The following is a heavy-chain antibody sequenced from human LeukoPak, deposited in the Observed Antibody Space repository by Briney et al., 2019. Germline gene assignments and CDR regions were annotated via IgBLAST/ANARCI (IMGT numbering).Heavy chain of an antibody. V-gene: IGHV3-7*01. J-gene: IGHJ4*02. D-gene: IGHD2-15*01. Sequence: GRSLRLSCAASGFSFSAYWMTWVRQAPGTGLEWVANINPAGSETYYVDPVKGRFSISRDNAKNLVYLQMNSLRAEDTAVYHCARFGYVAAVDVWGQGTLVTVSS. CDR3: ARFGYVAAVDV. CDR1: GFSFSAYW. CDR2: INPAGSET.